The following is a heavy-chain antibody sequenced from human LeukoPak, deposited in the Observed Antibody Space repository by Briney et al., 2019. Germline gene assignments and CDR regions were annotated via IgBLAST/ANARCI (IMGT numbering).Heavy chain of an antibody. D-gene: IGHD3/OR15-3a*01. CDR3: VSCVGGNSDVDLFDY. CDR1: GYTFTDYY. Sequence: APVKVSCKASGYTFTDYYIHWVRQAPGQGLEWMGWITPNSGATNFAQKFQGRVTLTRDTSISTAYMELTNLTSDDTAVYYCVSCVGGNSDVDLFDYWGQGTLVIVSS. V-gene: IGHV1-2*02. J-gene: IGHJ4*02. CDR2: ITPNSGAT.